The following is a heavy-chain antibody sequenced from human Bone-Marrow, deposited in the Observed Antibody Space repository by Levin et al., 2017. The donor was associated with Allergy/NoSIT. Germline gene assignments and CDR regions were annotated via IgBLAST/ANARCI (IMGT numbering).Heavy chain of an antibody. Sequence: GGSLRLSCAASGFNFNAYAMHWVRQAPGQGLDWVARISHDSTDIKYADSVKGRFTISRDNSKSTVSLQMNSLRVEDAAVYYCARDVHGFSGGYWGQGTLVTVSS. CDR2: ISHDSTDI. J-gene: IGHJ4*02. V-gene: IGHV3-33*05. D-gene: IGHD5-24*01. CDR3: ARDVHGFSGGY. CDR1: GFNFNAYA.